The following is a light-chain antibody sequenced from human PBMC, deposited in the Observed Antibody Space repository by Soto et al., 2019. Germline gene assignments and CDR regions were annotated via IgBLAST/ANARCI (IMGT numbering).Light chain of an antibody. J-gene: IGLJ1*01. CDR2: EGS. CDR1: SSDVGSYNL. V-gene: IGLV2-23*01. CDR3: CSYAGSSTYV. Sequence: QSVLTQPASVSGSPGQSITISCPGTSSDVGSYNLVSCYQQHPGKAPKLMIYEGSKRPSGVSNRFSGSKSGNTASLTISGLQAEDEADYYCCSYAGSSTYVFGTGTKVTVL.